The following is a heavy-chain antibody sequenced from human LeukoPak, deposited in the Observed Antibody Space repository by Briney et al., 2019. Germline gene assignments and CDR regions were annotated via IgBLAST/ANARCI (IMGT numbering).Heavy chain of an antibody. V-gene: IGHV4-39*01. Sequence: PSETLSLTFTVSGASISSDPSYWFWIRQPPGEGLEWIVAIYSGGNTYYYPSPKSRVTIYVDTSKNRNSLRLNSMTAADTARYGCARRRRGLYGFDPWGQGTLVTVSS. CDR3: ARRRRGLYGFDP. CDR1: GASISSDPSY. D-gene: IGHD4-17*01. CDR2: IYSGGNT. J-gene: IGHJ5*02.